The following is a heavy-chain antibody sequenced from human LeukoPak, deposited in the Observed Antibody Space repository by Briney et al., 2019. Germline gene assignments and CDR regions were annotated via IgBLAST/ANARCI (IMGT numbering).Heavy chain of an antibody. CDR3: AREGDLYDRSTSSQFDY. J-gene: IGHJ4*02. Sequence: GGSLRLSCAASGFTFRSFEMNWVRQAPGKGLEWVSYISGTGAAMYYADSVKGRFTISRDNAKNSLYLQMNSLRAEDTAVYYCAREGDLYDRSTSSQFDYWGRGTLVTVSS. CDR2: ISGTGAAM. D-gene: IGHD3-22*01. CDR1: GFTFRSFE. V-gene: IGHV3-48*03.